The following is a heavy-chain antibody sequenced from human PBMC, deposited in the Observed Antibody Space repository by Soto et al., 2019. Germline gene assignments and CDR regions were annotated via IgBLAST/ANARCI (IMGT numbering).Heavy chain of an antibody. Sequence: EVQLVESGGGFVKPGGSLRLSCAASGFTFTKAWMNWVRQVPGKGLEWVGRIKSKTDGGTIDYAAPVKGRFTISRDDAENTMYLQMSSLKGEDTGVYSCTTDLEGRTAPDGGRWGQGTLVTVSS. CDR3: TTDLEGRTAPDGGR. D-gene: IGHD1-1*01. J-gene: IGHJ4*02. CDR1: GFTFTKAW. V-gene: IGHV3-15*07. CDR2: IKSKTDGGTI.